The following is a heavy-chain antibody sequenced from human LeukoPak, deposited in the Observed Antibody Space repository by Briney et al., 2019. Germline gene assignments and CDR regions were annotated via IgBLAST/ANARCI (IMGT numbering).Heavy chain of an antibody. CDR1: GGSISSYY. CDR3: ARHEGCSGGSCRAFDY. J-gene: IGHJ4*02. D-gene: IGHD2-15*01. CDR2: IYTSGST. Sequence: SETLSLTCTVSGGSISSYYWSWIRQPAGKGLEWIGRIYTSGSTNYNPSLKSRVTMSVDTSKNQFSLKLSSVTAADTAVYYCARHEGCSGGSCRAFDYWGQGTLVTVSS. V-gene: IGHV4-4*07.